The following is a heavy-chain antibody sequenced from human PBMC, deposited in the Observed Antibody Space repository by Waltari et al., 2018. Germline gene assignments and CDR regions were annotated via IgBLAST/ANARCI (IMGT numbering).Heavy chain of an antibody. V-gene: IGHV3-74*01. CDR3: ARVKFLEWLPQPAVLDY. J-gene: IGHJ4*02. Sequence: EVQLVESGGGLVQRGGSLSLSCAALGFAFSGYWLPWVRQAPGKGLVWVARVNSGGSGMIYADSVKGRFTISRDNAKNTLHLQMNSLRVEDTAVYYCARVKFLEWLPQPAVLDYWGQGSLVIVSS. D-gene: IGHD3-3*01. CDR1: GFAFSGYW. CDR2: VNSGGSGM.